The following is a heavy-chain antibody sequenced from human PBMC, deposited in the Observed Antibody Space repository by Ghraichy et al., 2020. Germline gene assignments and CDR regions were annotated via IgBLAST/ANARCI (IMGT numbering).Heavy chain of an antibody. V-gene: IGHV4-39*01. D-gene: IGHD3-22*01. CDR3: ASYYDSSGYYYVYFDY. CDR2: IYYSGST. J-gene: IGHJ4*02. CDR1: GGSISSSSYY. Sequence: ETLSLTCTVSGGSISSSSYYWGWIRQPPGKGLEWIGSIYYSGSTYYNPSLKSRVTISVDTSKNQFSLKLSSVTAADTAVYYCASYYDSSGYYYVYFDYWGQGTLVTVSS.